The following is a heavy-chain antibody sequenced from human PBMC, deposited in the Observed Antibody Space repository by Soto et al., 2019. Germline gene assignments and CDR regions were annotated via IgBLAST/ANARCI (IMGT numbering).Heavy chain of an antibody. CDR1: GYTFTSYY. J-gene: IGHJ6*02. CDR2: INPSGGST. CDR3: ARENSSGYYYYGMDV. Sequence: SVKVSCKASGYTFTSYYMHWVRQAPGQGLEWMGIINPSGGSTSYAQKFQGRVTMTRDTSTSTVYMELSSLRSEDTAVYYCARENSSGYYYYGMDVWGQGTTVTVSS. D-gene: IGHD6-19*01. V-gene: IGHV1-46*01.